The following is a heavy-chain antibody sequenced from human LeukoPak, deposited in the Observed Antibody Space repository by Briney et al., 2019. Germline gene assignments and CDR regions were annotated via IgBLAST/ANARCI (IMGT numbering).Heavy chain of an antibody. CDR3: ARDAAVAGIDY. CDR1: GFTFDDYA. D-gene: IGHD6-19*01. Sequence: PGRSLRLSCAASGFTFDDYAMHWVRQAPGKGLEWVSGISWNSGSIGYADSVKGRFTISRDNSKNTLYLQMNSLRAEDTAVYYCARDAAVAGIDYWGQGTLVTVSS. J-gene: IGHJ4*02. CDR2: ISWNSGSI. V-gene: IGHV3-9*01.